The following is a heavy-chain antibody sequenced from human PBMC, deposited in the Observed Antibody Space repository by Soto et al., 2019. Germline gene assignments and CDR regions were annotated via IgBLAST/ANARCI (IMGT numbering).Heavy chain of an antibody. CDR3: TRETFGASDY. CDR2: IDPYDTGI. V-gene: IGHV3-74*01. J-gene: IGHJ4*02. CDR1: GFTFSGDW. D-gene: IGHD2-2*01. Sequence: GGSLRLSCRDSGFTFSGDWMHWVRQAPGKGLDWVSRIDPYDTGISYADSVKGRFTISRDNAKSTLYLQMNSLRPEDTAVYYCTRETFGASDYCGQLPLVTVSS.